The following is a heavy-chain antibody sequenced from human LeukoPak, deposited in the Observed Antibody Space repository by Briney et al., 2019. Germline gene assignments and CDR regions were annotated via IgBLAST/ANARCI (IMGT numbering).Heavy chain of an antibody. Sequence: ASVKVSCKVSGYTLTALSMHWVRQAPGKGLEWMGGFDPDSVETIYAQKFQGRVTMTEDTSTDTAYMDLSSLRSEDTAVYYCATVRYYDTPGDSDYFDYWGQGTLVTVSS. CDR1: GYTLTALS. CDR3: ATVRYYDTPGDSDYFDY. D-gene: IGHD3-22*01. CDR2: FDPDSVET. V-gene: IGHV1-24*01. J-gene: IGHJ4*02.